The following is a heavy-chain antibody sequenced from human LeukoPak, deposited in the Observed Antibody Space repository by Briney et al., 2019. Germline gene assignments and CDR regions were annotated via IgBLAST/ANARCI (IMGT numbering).Heavy chain of an antibody. V-gene: IGHV3-48*03. CDR1: GFTFSSYE. CDR3: ARGAHDDSSGYYFAYNWFDP. J-gene: IGHJ5*02. D-gene: IGHD3-22*01. CDR2: ISSSGSTI. Sequence: GGSLRLSCAASGFTFSSYEMNWVRQAPGKGLEWVSYISSSGSTIYYADSVKGRFTITRDNAMNSLYLQMNSLRAEDTAVYYCARGAHDDSSGYYFAYNWFDPWGQGTLVTVSS.